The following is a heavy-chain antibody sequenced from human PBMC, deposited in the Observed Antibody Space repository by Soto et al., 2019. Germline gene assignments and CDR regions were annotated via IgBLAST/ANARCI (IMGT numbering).Heavy chain of an antibody. Sequence: SETLSLTCTVSGGSISSYYWSWIRQPPGKGLEWIGYIYYSGSTNYNPSLKSRVTISVDTSKNQFSLKLSSVTAADTAVYYCARRVRLRECMDVWGQGTTVTVSS. CDR3: ARRVRLRECMDV. CDR2: IYYSGST. V-gene: IGHV4-59*01. D-gene: IGHD3-16*01. CDR1: GGSISSYY. J-gene: IGHJ6*02.